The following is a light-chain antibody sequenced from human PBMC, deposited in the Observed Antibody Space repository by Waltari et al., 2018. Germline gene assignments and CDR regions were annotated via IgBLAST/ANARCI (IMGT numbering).Light chain of an antibody. J-gene: IGKJ3*01. V-gene: IGKV2-28*01. CDR3: MQALHTPTT. Sequence: DIVMTQSPLSLSVTPGEPASISCRSSQSLLRSTGYNFLDWYLQKPGQPPQLLISLGSELASGVPDRFSGSGTGTDFTLKISRVEAEDVGIYYCMQALHTPTTFGPGTKVDIK. CDR2: LGS. CDR1: QSLLRSTGYNF.